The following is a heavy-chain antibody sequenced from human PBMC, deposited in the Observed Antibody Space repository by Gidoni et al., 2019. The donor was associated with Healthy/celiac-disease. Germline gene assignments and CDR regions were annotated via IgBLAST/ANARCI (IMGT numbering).Heavy chain of an antibody. D-gene: IGHD4-17*01. Sequence: QVQLQESGPGLVKPSETLSLTCTVSGGSISSYYWSWIRQPPGKGLEWIGYIYYSGSTNYNPSLKSRVTISVDTSKNQFSLKLSSVTAADTAVYYCARGASRLLPTRLLDYWGQGTLVTVSS. CDR2: IYYSGST. CDR1: GGSISSYY. V-gene: IGHV4-59*01. CDR3: ARGASRLLPTRLLDY. J-gene: IGHJ4*02.